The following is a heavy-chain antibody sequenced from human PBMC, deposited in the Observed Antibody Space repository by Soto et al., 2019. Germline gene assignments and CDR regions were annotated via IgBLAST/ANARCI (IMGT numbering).Heavy chain of an antibody. CDR2: IYYSGST. J-gene: IGHJ4*02. CDR3: ARNWQSSSSDFFDY. Sequence: SETLSLTCTVSGGSISSYYWSWIRQPPGKGLEWIGYIYYSGSTNYNPSLKSRVTISVDTSKNQFSLKLSSVTAADTAVYYCARNWQSSSSDFFDYRGQGTLVTVSS. CDR1: GGSISSYY. V-gene: IGHV4-59*01. D-gene: IGHD6-6*01.